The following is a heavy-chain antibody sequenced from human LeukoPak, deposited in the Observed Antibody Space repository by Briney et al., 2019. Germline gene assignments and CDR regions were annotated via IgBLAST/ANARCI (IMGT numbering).Heavy chain of an antibody. D-gene: IGHD4-23*01. J-gene: IGHJ4*02. CDR1: GYTFTGYW. CDR2: ISPSGGST. V-gene: IGHV1-46*01. Sequence: ASVKVSCKAFGYTFTGYWMHWVRQAPGQGPEWMGVISPSGGSTIYAQNLQGRVTLTTDTSTSTAYMELRSLRSDDTAVYYCARQGYGVTSQGAADYWGQGTLVTVSS. CDR3: ARQGYGVTSQGAADY.